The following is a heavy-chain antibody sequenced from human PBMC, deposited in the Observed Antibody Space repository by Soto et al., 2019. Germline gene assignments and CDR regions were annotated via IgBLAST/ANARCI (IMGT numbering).Heavy chain of an antibody. V-gene: IGHV4-34*01. CDR3: ARARLYYDFWSGYPSLPAEYFQH. CDR1: GGSFSGYY. D-gene: IGHD3-3*01. Sequence: SETLSLTCAVYGGSFSGYYWSWIRQPPGKGLEWIGEINHSGSTNYNPSLKSRVTISVDTSKNQFSLKLSSVTAADTAVYYCARARLYYDFWSGYPSLPAEYFQHWGQGTLVTVSS. CDR2: INHSGST. J-gene: IGHJ1*01.